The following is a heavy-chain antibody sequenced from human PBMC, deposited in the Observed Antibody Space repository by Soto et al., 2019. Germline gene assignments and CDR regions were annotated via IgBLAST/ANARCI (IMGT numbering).Heavy chain of an antibody. CDR1: GGSISSYY. J-gene: IGHJ6*02. CDR2: IYYSGST. Sequence: SETLSLTCTVSGGSISSYYWSWIRQPPGKGLEWIGYIYYSGSTNYNPSLKSRVTISVDTSKNQFSLKLSSVTAADTAVYYCAGGSASYYYYGMDVWGQGTTVTVSS. D-gene: IGHD6-25*01. V-gene: IGHV4-59*01. CDR3: AGGSASYYYYGMDV.